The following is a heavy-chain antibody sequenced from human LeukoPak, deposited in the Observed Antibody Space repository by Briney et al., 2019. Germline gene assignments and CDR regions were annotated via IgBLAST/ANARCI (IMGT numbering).Heavy chain of an antibody. D-gene: IGHD3-10*01. CDR3: ARSNYYGSGSYSGMDV. V-gene: IGHV3-30*04. CDR2: ISYDGSNK. CDR1: GFTFSSYA. Sequence: GRSLRLSCAASGFTFSSYAMHWVRQAPGKGLDWVAVISYDGSNKYYADSVKGRFTISRDNSKNTLYLQMNSLRAEDTAVYYCARSNYYGSGSYSGMDVWGQGITVTVSS. J-gene: IGHJ6*02.